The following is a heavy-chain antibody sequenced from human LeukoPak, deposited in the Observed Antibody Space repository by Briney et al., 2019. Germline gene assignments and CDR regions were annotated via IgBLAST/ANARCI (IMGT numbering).Heavy chain of an antibody. CDR1: GGSFRGCY. Sequence: SETLSLTCAVYGGSFRGCYWSGMREPPGKGLEWIGEINHSGSTNYNPSLKSRVTISVDTSKNQCSLKLSSVTAADTAVYYCARGLRWLPGDYWGQGTLVTVSS. D-gene: IGHD4-23*01. J-gene: IGHJ4*02. CDR3: ARGLRWLPGDY. V-gene: IGHV4-34*01. CDR2: INHSGST.